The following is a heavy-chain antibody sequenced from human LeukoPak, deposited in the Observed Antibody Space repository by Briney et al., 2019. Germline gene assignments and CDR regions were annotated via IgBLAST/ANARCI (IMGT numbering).Heavy chain of an antibody. CDR2: INHSGST. CDR3: ARGYSSGWYHYFDY. J-gene: IGHJ4*02. CDR1: GGSFSGYS. Sequence: SETLSLTCAVYGGSFSGYSWTWIRQPPGKGLEWIGEINHSGSTNYNPSLKSRVTISVDTSKNQFSLKLSSVTAADTAVYYCARGYSSGWYHYFDYWGQGTLVTVSS. V-gene: IGHV4-34*01. D-gene: IGHD6-19*01.